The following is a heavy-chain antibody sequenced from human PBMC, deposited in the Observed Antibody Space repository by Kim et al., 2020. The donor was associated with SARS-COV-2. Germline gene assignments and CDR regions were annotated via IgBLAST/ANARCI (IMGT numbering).Heavy chain of an antibody. V-gene: IGHV4-59*13. CDR3: ARDNYYDSSGYYGVNYYYGMDV. J-gene: IGHJ6*02. CDR1: GGSISSYY. D-gene: IGHD3-22*01. Sequence: SETLSLTCTVSGGSISSYYWSWIRQPPGKGLEWIGYIYYSGSTNYNPSLKSRVTISVDTSKNQFSLKLSSVTAADTAVYYCARDNYYDSSGYYGVNYYYGMDVWGQGTTVTVSS. CDR2: IYYSGST.